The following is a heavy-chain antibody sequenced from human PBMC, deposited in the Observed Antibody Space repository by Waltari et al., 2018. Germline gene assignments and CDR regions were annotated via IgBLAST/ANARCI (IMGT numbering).Heavy chain of an antibody. J-gene: IGHJ5*02. Sequence: QVQLQQWGAGLLKPSETLSLTCAVYGGSFSGYYWSWIRQPPGKGLEWVGEITHEGRTNDNPAPKSRVTISVDTSKNQFSLKLSSVTAADTAVYYCARGDGYCSSTSCYPGGFDPWGQGTLVTVSS. CDR2: ITHEGRT. D-gene: IGHD2-2*03. CDR3: ARGDGYCSSTSCYPGGFDP. V-gene: IGHV4-34*01. CDR1: GGSFSGYY.